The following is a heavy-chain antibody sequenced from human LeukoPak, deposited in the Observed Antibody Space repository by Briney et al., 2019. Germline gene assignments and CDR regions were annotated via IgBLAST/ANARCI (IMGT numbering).Heavy chain of an antibody. CDR3: TTRSIFGVVVDY. J-gene: IGHJ4*02. V-gene: IGHV3-15*01. D-gene: IGHD3-3*01. Sequence: PGGSLRLSCAASGFTFSNAWMSWVRQAPGKGLEWVGRIKSKTDGGTADCAAPVKGRFTISRDDSKNTLYLQMNSLKTEDTAVYYCTTRSIFGVVVDYWGQGTLVTVSS. CDR1: GFTFSNAW. CDR2: IKSKTDGGTA.